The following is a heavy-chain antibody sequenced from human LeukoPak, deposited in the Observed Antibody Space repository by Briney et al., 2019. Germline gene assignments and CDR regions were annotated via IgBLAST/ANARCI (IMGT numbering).Heavy chain of an antibody. Sequence: GESLQISCKTSGYNFTTFWIGWVRQMPGKGLEWMGIIYPADSDTRYSPPFQGQVTISADKSINTVYLHWNSLKASDTAMYYCASFHISGKSYNGLHYWGQGTLVTVSS. V-gene: IGHV5-51*01. CDR3: ASFHISGKSYNGLHY. D-gene: IGHD3-10*01. J-gene: IGHJ4*02. CDR1: GYNFTTFW. CDR2: IYPADSDT.